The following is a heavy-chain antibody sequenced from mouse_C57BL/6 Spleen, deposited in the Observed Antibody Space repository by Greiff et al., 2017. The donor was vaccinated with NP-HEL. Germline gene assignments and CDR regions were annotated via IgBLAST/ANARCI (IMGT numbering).Heavy chain of an antibody. J-gene: IGHJ1*03. D-gene: IGHD1-1*01. CDR2: INPSTGGT. V-gene: IGHV1-42*01. CDR1: GYSFTGYY. CDR3: ARRGSRNWYFDV. Sequence: DVQLQESGPELVKPGASVKISCKASGYSFTGYYMNWVKQSPEKSLEWIGEINPSTGGTTYNQKFKAKATLTVDKSSSTAYMQLKSLTSEDSAVYYCARRGSRNWYFDVWGTGTTVTVSS.